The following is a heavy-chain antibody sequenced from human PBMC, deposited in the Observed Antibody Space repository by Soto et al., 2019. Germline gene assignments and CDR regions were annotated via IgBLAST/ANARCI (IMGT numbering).Heavy chain of an antibody. J-gene: IGHJ3*02. D-gene: IGHD2-2*01. CDR1: GASVSSNSAA. Sequence: SQTLSLTCAISGASVSSNSAAWNWIRQSPSRGLEWLGRTYYRSKWYYDYAVSVKSRITLNPDTSKNQLSLQLNSVTPEDTAVYYCAREGAQLLQYGGVAFDIWGQGTMVTVSS. CDR2: TYYRSKWYY. V-gene: IGHV6-1*01. CDR3: AREGAQLLQYGGVAFDI.